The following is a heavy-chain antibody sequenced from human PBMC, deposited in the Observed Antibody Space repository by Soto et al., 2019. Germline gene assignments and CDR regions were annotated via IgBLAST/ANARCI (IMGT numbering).Heavy chain of an antibody. CDR1: GFTFSSYS. J-gene: IGHJ6*02. D-gene: IGHD1-26*01. V-gene: IGHV3-21*01. CDR2: ISSSSSYI. CDR3: ARDGTGGSYYAYYYYYGMDF. Sequence: GSLRLSCAASGFTFSSYSMNWVRQAPGNGLEWVSSISSSSSYIYYADSVKGRFTISRDNAKNSLYLQMNSMRAEDTAVYYCARDGTGGSYYAYYYYYGMDFWGQGPTVTVSS.